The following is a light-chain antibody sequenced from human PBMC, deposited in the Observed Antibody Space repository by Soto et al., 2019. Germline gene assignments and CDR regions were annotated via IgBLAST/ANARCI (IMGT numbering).Light chain of an antibody. CDR3: QQHNSYSRT. J-gene: IGKJ1*01. CDR1: QSISSW. Sequence: DIQMTQSPSTLSSSVGDRVTISCRASQSISSWLAWYQQKPGKAPMLLIYKASNLPSGVPSRFSGSGSGTEFTLTISSLQPEDFAVYYCQQHNSYSRTFGQGTKVEIK. CDR2: KAS. V-gene: IGKV1-5*03.